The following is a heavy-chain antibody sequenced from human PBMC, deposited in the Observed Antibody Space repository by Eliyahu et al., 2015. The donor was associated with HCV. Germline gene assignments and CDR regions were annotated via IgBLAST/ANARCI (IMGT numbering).Heavy chain of an antibody. CDR1: GGXFSGYY. V-gene: IGHV4-34*01. CDR3: ARGGSKNSEGFDY. Sequence: QLQLQQWGAGLLKPSETLXLTCAVXGGXFSGYYWXWIRQPPGKGLEWIGEINHXGSTNYNPSLKSRVTISVDTSKNQFSLKLSSVTAADTAVYYCARGGSKNSEGFDYWGQGTLVTVSS. J-gene: IGHJ4*02. D-gene: IGHD1/OR15-1a*01. CDR2: INHXGST.